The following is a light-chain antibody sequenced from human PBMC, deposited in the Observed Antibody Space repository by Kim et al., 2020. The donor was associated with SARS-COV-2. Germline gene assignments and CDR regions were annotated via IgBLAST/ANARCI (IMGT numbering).Light chain of an antibody. CDR3: QQYNNWPLT. V-gene: IGKV3-15*01. CDR2: DAS. Sequence: EIVMTQSPVTLSVSPGERATVSCRASESLDSNLAWYQQKPGQAPRLLIYDASTRATGIPARFSGSGSGTEFTLTISSLQSEDFAIYHCQQYNNWPLTFGQGTKVDIK. J-gene: IGKJ1*01. CDR1: ESLDSN.